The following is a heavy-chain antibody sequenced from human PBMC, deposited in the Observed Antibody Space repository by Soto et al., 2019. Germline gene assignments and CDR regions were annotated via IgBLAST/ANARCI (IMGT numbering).Heavy chain of an antibody. D-gene: IGHD3-10*01. Sequence: EVQLVESGGGLVEPGGSLRLSCAASGFMFSNAYMTWVRQTPGKGLEWVGRVKSKTDGGTIDYAAHVKGRFTISGDDSKHTLYLEMNSLKTEDTAVYYCTTRGPTWPSDYWGQGTLVPVSS. V-gene: IGHV3-15*01. J-gene: IGHJ4*02. CDR3: TTRGPTWPSDY. CDR1: GFMFSNAY. CDR2: VKSKTDGGTI.